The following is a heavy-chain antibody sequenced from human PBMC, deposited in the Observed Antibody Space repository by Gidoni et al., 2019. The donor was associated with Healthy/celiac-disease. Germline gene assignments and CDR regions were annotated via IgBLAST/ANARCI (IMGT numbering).Heavy chain of an antibody. D-gene: IGHD3-16*01. V-gene: IGHV5-10-1*03. CDR3: ARLDGNAYGVTLIFDY. Sequence: EVQLVQSGAEVKKPGESLRISCKGSGYSFTSYWISWVRQMPGKGLEWMGRIDPSYSYTNYSPSFQGHVTISADKSISTAYLQWSSLKASDTAMYYCARLDGNAYGVTLIFDYWGQGTLVTVSS. CDR2: IDPSYSYT. J-gene: IGHJ4*02. CDR1: GYSFTSYW.